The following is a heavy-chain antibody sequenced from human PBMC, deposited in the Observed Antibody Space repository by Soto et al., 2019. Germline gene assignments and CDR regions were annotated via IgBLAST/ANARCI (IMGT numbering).Heavy chain of an antibody. CDR1: GFTFSSYA. V-gene: IGHV3-23*01. Sequence: GGSLRLSCAASGFTFSSYAMSWVRQAPGKGLEWVSAISGSGGSTYYADSVKGRFTISRDNSKNTLYLQMNSLRAEDTAVYYWAKDGLGLRYSSSSYFDYWGQGTLVTVSS. D-gene: IGHD6-6*01. J-gene: IGHJ4*02. CDR2: ISGSGGST. CDR3: AKDGLGLRYSSSSYFDY.